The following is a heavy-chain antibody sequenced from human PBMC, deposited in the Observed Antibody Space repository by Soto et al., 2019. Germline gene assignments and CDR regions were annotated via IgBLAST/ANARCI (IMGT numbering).Heavy chain of an antibody. D-gene: IGHD1-7*01. V-gene: IGHV1-69*12. CDR3: AGPPELTRINCFYGMDV. Sequence: QVQLVQSGAEVKKPGSSGKVSCKASGGTFSSYAISWVRQSPGQGLECMGGIIPIFGTANYAQKFQGRVTLTAHESTRSAYMERSSLRSEATAVYYCAGPPELTRINCFYGMDVWGQETPVTVS. CDR1: GGTFSSYA. J-gene: IGHJ6*02. CDR2: IIPIFGTA.